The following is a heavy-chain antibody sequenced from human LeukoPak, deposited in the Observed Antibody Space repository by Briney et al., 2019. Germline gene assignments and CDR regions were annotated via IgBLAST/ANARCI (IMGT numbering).Heavy chain of an antibody. CDR2: IYHSGST. V-gene: IGHV4-30-2*01. CDR3: ARGQDYGVLNY. D-gene: IGHD4/OR15-4a*01. CDR1: GGSISSGGYY. Sequence: SETLSLTCTVSGGSISSGGYYWSWIRQPPGKGLEWIGYIYHSGSTYYNPSLKSRVTISVDRSKNQFSLKLSSVTAADTAVYYCARGQDYGVLNYWGQGTLVTVSS. J-gene: IGHJ4*02.